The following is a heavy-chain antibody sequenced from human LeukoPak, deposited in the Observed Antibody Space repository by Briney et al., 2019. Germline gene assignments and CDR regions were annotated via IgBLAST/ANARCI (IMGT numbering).Heavy chain of an antibody. CDR1: GGTFSSYA. Sequence: VKVSCKASGGTFSSYAISWVRQAPGQGLEWMGGIIPIFGTANYAQKFQGRVTITTDESTSTAYMELSSLRSEDTAVYYCARDVAIFGVVIIDYWGQGTLVTVSS. V-gene: IGHV1-69*13. CDR3: ARDVAIFGVVIIDY. D-gene: IGHD3-3*01. CDR2: IIPIFGTA. J-gene: IGHJ4*02.